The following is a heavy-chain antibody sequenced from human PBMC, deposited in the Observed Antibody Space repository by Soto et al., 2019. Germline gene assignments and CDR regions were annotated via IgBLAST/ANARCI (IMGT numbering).Heavy chain of an antibody. Sequence: AGPLRLSCAASGFTFSSHAMHWVRQAPDKGLEWVAVISYDGSNKYYADSVKGRFTISRDNSKNTLYLQMNSLRAEDTAVYYWARGSASSGISPPYFDNWDQGTLVTVSS. CDR1: GFTFSSHA. J-gene: IGHJ4*02. CDR2: ISYDGSNK. CDR3: ARGSASSGISPPYFDN. V-gene: IGHV3-30-3*01. D-gene: IGHD6-13*01.